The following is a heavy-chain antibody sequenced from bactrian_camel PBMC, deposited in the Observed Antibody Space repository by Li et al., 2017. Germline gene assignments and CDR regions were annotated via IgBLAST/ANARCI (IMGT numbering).Heavy chain of an antibody. D-gene: IGHD1*01. V-gene: IGHV3S31*01. CDR2: LDTSGGT. CDR3: ATGLASWIN. CDR1: GYHLLC. Sequence: VQLVESGGGSVQAGGSLRLSCVASGYHLLCMAWFRQAPGKGREGVAYLDTSGGTDYTYRVAGRFTISRDNAKSTLYLQMNNLKPEDTAMYYCATGLASWINWGHGTQVTVS. J-gene: IGHJ4*01.